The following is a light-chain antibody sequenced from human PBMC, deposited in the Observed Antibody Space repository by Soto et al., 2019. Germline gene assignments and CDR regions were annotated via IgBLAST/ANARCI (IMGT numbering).Light chain of an antibody. J-gene: IGLJ1*01. V-gene: IGLV2-11*01. CDR2: DVT. CDR3: CSHAGSYTYV. CDR1: SSDVGGYNY. Sequence: QSVLPQPRSVSGSPGQSLTISCTGTSSDVGGYNYVSWYQQHPGKVPKLMIYDVTKRPSGVPDRFSGSKSGNTASLTISGLQSEDEADYYCCSHAGSYTYVFGTGTKVPVL.